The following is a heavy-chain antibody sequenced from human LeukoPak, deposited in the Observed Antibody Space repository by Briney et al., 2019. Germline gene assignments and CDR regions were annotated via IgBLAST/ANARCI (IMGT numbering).Heavy chain of an antibody. CDR2: IYSCGST. Sequence: GGSLRLSCAASGFTVSSNYMSWVRQAPGKGLEWVSVIYSCGSTYYADSVKGRFTISRDNSKNTLYLQMNSLRAEDTAVYYCARDGGVPAAKAFDIWGQGTMVTVSS. CDR3: ARDGGVPAAKAFDI. D-gene: IGHD2-2*01. V-gene: IGHV3-66*01. J-gene: IGHJ3*02. CDR1: GFTVSSNY.